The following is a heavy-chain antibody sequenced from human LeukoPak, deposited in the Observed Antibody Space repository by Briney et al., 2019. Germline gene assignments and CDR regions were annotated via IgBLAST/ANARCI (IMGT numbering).Heavy chain of an antibody. Sequence: PSETLSLTCTVSGGSNSSGSYYWSWIRQPAGKGLEWIGRIYTSGSTNYNPSLKSRVTISVDTSKNQFSLKLSSVTAADTAVYYCARGNRGSYFHYWGQGTLVTVSS. CDR2: IYTSGST. CDR3: ARGNRGSYFHY. J-gene: IGHJ4*02. V-gene: IGHV4-61*02. D-gene: IGHD1-26*01. CDR1: GGSNSSGSYY.